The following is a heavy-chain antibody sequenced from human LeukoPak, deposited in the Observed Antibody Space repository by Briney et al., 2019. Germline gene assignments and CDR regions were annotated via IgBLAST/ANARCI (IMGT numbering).Heavy chain of an antibody. CDR3: AKDLLVGQIDY. CDR2: IRYDGSNK. V-gene: IGHV3-30*02. CDR1: GFTFSSYE. D-gene: IGHD1-26*01. Sequence: PGGSLRLSCSASGFTFSSYEINWVRQAPGKGLEWVAFIRYDGSNKYYADSVKGRFTISRDNAKNTLYLQMNSLRAEDTAVYYCAKDLLVGQIDYWGQGTLVTVSS. J-gene: IGHJ4*02.